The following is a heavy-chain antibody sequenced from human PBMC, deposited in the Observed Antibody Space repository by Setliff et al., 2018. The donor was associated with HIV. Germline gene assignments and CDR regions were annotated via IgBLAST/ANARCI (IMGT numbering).Heavy chain of an antibody. J-gene: IGHJ6*03. CDR2: INPNSGGT. V-gene: IGHV1-2*02. CDR3: VRGVQSPPHYSYYYMDV. Sequence: ASVKVSCKASGYTFTGYYMHWVRQAPGQGLEWMGWINPNSGGTTYAQKFQGRVTMTRDTSISTAYMEVSRLRFDDTAMYYCVRGVQSPPHYSYYYMDVWGEGTMVTVSS. CDR1: GYTFTGYY. D-gene: IGHD3-3*01.